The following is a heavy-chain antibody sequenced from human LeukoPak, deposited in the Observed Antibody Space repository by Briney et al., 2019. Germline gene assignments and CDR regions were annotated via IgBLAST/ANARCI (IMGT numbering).Heavy chain of an antibody. CDR3: AGLGYCSGGSCYDLYYFDY. V-gene: IGHV3-11*06. Sequence: KPGGSLRLSCAASGFTFSDYYMSWIRQAPGKGLEWVSYISSSYTNYADSVKGRFTISRDNAKNSLYLQMNSLRAEDTAVYYCAGLGYCSGGSCYDLYYFDYWGQGTLVTVSS. J-gene: IGHJ4*02. CDR2: ISSSYT. CDR1: GFTFSDYY. D-gene: IGHD2-15*01.